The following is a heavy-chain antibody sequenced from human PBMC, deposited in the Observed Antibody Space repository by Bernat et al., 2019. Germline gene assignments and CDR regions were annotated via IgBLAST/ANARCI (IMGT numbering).Heavy chain of an antibody. CDR1: GYTYTSHG. V-gene: IGHV1-18*01. CDR2: ISTYNTNT. J-gene: IGHJ4*02. Sequence: QVQLAQSGAELKKPGASVKVSCKASGYTYTSHGISWVRQAPGDRLEWMGWISTYNTNTKYAGKFQDRVTISSDTSTSTADMELRSLRSDDTAIYYCARDHCSGGSCYLDFWGQGTLVTVSS. CDR3: ARDHCSGGSCYLDF. D-gene: IGHD2-15*01.